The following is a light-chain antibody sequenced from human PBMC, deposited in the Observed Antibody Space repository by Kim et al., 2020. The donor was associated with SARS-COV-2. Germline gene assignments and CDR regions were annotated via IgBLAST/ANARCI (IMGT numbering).Light chain of an antibody. CDR2: SAS. Sequence: EIVLTQSPATLSLSPGERATLSCRASQSVSRYLAWYQQKPGQAPRLLIYSASNRATGIPARFSGSGSVTDFTLTISSLEPEDFAVYYCQLRSNWPPWTFGQGTKVDIK. CDR1: QSVSRY. J-gene: IGKJ1*01. CDR3: QLRSNWPPWT. V-gene: IGKV3-11*01.